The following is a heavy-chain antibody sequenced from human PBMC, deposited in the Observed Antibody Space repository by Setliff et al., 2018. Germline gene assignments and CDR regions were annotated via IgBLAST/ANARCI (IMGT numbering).Heavy chain of an antibody. J-gene: IGHJ3*01. CDR3: AREVGTPTSSDAFDV. D-gene: IGHD1-26*01. Sequence: PSETLSLTCTVSGDSISSGDYFWSWIRQPPGKGLEWIAYIYHSGSAYYNPSLKGRVTMSVDTSKNQFSLHLTSVTAADTAVYYCAREVGTPTSSDAFDVWGQGMMVTVSS. V-gene: IGHV4-30-4*08. CDR2: IYHSGSA. CDR1: GDSISSGDYF.